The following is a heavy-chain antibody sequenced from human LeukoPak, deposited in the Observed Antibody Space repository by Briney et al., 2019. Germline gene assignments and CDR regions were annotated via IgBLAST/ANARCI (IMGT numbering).Heavy chain of an antibody. CDR1: GGSISSYY. Sequence: SETLSLTCTVSGGSISSYYWSWIRQPAGKGLEWIGRIYTSGSTNHNPSLKSRVTMSVDTSKNQSSLKLSSVTAADTAVYYCAREHSYVFVWFDPWGQGTLVTVSS. D-gene: IGHD5-18*01. J-gene: IGHJ5*02. CDR2: IYTSGST. V-gene: IGHV4-4*07. CDR3: AREHSYVFVWFDP.